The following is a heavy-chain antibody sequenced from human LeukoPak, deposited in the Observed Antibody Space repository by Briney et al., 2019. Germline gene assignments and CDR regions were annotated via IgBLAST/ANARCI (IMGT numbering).Heavy chain of an antibody. CDR2: ISCIIGRI. CDR1: GFTFEDSA. V-gene: IGHV3-9*01. CDR3: AKDIDYYYGMDV. J-gene: IGHJ6*02. Sequence: PGGSLRLSCAASGFTFEDSAMHWVRPAPGESLERVLDISCIIGRIGYADSVKGRFTVSRGNAKNSLYLQMNSLRAEDTALYYCAKDIDYYYGMDVWGQGTTVTVSS.